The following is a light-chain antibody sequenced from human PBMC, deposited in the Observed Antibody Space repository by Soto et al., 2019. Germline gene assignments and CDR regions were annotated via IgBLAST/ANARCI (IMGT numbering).Light chain of an antibody. CDR3: SSYTSINTVI. V-gene: IGLV2-14*03. CDR1: SNDIGGYKY. CDR2: DVT. Sequence: QSALTQSASVSGSPGQSITISCTGTSNDIGGYKYVSWYQQHPGKAPKLVIHDVTDRPSGVSNRFSGSKSDNTASLTISGLQAEDEADYYCSSYTSINTVIFGGGTKVTVL. J-gene: IGLJ2*01.